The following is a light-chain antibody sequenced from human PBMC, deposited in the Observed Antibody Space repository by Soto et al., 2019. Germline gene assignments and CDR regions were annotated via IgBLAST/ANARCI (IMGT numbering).Light chain of an antibody. V-gene: IGLV2-8*01. CDR1: NSDIGGYNY. CDR3: SSYAGSNNPVV. CDR2: EVS. Sequence: QSALTQPPSASGSPGQSVTISCTGANSDIGGYNYVSWYQQRPGKAPKLMIYEVSKRPSGVPDRFSGSRSGNTASLTVSGLQPEDEADSHCSSYAGSNNPVVFGGGTKLTVL. J-gene: IGLJ2*01.